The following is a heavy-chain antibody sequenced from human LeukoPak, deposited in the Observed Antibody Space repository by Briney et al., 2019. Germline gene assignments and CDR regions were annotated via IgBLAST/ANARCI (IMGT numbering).Heavy chain of an antibody. Sequence: GGSLRLSCAASGFTFGNYALTWVRQAPGKGLEWVSSLSGSGDATFYADSVKGRFTISRDSSKNTLYLQMNSLRAEDTAVYYCAKDRKIWYFDLWGPGTLVTVSS. J-gene: IGHJ2*01. CDR2: LSGSGDAT. CDR1: GFTFGNYA. CDR3: AKDRKIWYFDL. D-gene: IGHD1-14*01. V-gene: IGHV3-23*01.